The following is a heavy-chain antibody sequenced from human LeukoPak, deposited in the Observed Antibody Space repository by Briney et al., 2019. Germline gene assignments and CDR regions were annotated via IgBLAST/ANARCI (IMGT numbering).Heavy chain of an antibody. Sequence: ASVKVSCKASGYTFTGYYMHWVRQAPGQGLEWMGWINPNSGGTNYAQKFQGRVTMTRDTSISTAYMELSRLRSDDTAVYYCARSFELYCSGGSCYPAPFWDYWGQGTLVTASS. J-gene: IGHJ4*02. CDR1: GYTFTGYY. CDR3: ARSFELYCSGGSCYPAPFWDY. CDR2: INPNSGGT. D-gene: IGHD2-15*01. V-gene: IGHV1-2*02.